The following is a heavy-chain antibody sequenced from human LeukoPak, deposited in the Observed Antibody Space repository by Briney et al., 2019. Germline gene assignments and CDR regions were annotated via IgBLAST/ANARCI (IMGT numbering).Heavy chain of an antibody. CDR3: ARLPPQYVFFDF. CDR2: INHSGST. V-gene: IGHV4-34*01. Sequence: PSETLSLTCAVYGGSFSAYYWGWIRQPPGKGLEWIGEINHSGSTNYNPSLKSRVSISVDMSKNQFSLKLSSVTAADTAVYYCARLPPQYVFFDFWGRGTLVTVSS. CDR1: GGSFSAYY. J-gene: IGHJ4*02. D-gene: IGHD4-11*01.